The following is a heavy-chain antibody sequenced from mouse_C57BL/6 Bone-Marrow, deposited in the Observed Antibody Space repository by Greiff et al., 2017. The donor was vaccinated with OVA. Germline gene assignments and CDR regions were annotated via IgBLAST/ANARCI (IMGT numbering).Heavy chain of an antibody. CDR1: GYTFTSYW. V-gene: IGHV1-69*01. D-gene: IGHD1-1*01. J-gene: IGHJ3*01. CDR2: IDPSDSYT. CDR3: AILLLRAY. Sequence: VQLQQSGAELVMPGASVKLSCKASGYTFTSYWMHWVKQRPGQGLEWIGEIDPSDSYTNYNQKFKGKSTLTVDKSSSTAYMQLSSLTSEDSAVYYCAILLLRAYWGQGTLVTVSA.